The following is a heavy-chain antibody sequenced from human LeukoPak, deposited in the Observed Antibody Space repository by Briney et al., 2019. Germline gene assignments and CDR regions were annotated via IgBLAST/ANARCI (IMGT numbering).Heavy chain of an antibody. CDR2: INPTSGGS. V-gene: IGHV1-2*02. CDR1: GYTFTDYY. CDR3: ANLRWFQTWGYYGMDV. Sequence: ASVKVSCKASGYTFTDYYLHWVRQAPGQGLEWMGWINPTSGGSNYAEKFQGRVTMTRDTSISTAYMELSSLRSDDTAVYYCANLRWFQTWGYYGMDVWGQGALVTVSS. D-gene: IGHD4-23*01. J-gene: IGHJ6*02.